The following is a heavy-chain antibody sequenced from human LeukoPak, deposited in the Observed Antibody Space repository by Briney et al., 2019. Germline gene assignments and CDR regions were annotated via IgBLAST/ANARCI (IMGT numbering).Heavy chain of an antibody. Sequence: GGSLRLSCAASGFIFSTYVMSWVRQAPGKGLEWVSTISGSGDSTYYADFVKGRLTISRDSSKNTLYLQMNSLRAEDTAVYYRAKGVGYSNSFDYWGQGTLVTVSS. V-gene: IGHV3-23*01. CDR2: ISGSGDST. J-gene: IGHJ4*02. CDR3: AKGVGYSNSFDY. CDR1: GFIFSTYV. D-gene: IGHD6-13*01.